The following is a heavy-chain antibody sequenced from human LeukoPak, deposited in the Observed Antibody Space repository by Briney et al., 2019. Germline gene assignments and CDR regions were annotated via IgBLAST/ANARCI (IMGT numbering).Heavy chain of an antibody. J-gene: IGHJ4*02. CDR2: IYADGNT. V-gene: IGHV3-53*01. Sequence: GGSLRLSCAASGFTVSSNYMSWVRQAPGKGLVWFSFIYADGNTYYADSVKGRFTISRDNSKNTLYLQMNSLRAEDTAVYYCARDSYGDANFDSWGQGTLVTVSS. D-gene: IGHD4-17*01. CDR1: GFTVSSNY. CDR3: ARDSYGDANFDS.